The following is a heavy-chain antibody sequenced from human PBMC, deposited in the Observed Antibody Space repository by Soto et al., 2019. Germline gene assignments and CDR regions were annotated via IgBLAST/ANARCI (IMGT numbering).Heavy chain of an antibody. CDR2: ISWDGGST. CDR1: GFTFDDYT. V-gene: IGHV3-43*01. D-gene: IGHD1-26*01. J-gene: IGHJ4*02. CDR3: AKERVAGDTHTHFDC. Sequence: EVQLVESGGVVVQPGGSLRLSCAASGFTFDDYTMHWVRQAPGKGLEWVPLISWDGGSTYYADSVKGRFTNSRDNSKNSLYLKMNSLRTEDTALYYCAKERVAGDTHTHFDCWGQGTLVRVSS.